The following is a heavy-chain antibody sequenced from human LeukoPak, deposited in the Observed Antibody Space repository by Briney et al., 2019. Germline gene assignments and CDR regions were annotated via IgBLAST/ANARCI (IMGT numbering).Heavy chain of an antibody. CDR2: ISYDGSNK. Sequence: GGSLRLSCAASGFTFSSYIMYWVRQAPGKGLEWVALISYDGSNKYYADSVKGRFTISRDNSKNTLYLQVNSLRADDTALYYCARDYRSGTPTYGMDVWGQGTTVTVSS. J-gene: IGHJ6*02. V-gene: IGHV3-30*04. CDR1: GFTFSSYI. CDR3: ARDYRSGTPTYGMDV. D-gene: IGHD1-1*01.